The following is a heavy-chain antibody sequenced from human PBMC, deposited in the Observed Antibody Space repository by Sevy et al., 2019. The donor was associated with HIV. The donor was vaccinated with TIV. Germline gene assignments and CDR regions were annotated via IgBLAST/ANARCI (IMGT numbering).Heavy chain of an antibody. J-gene: IGHJ4*02. CDR1: GGPISTCTNF. CDR3: ARGRMTWFDD. V-gene: IGHV4-39*01. CDR2: IYCGGST. Sequence: SETLSLPCIVSGGPISTCTNFWGWLRQPPGKGLEWIGRIYCGGSTHYNPSLKSRVAISVDTSKNQFYLKVKSVSAADTAVYYCARGRMTWFDDWGQGALVTVSS.